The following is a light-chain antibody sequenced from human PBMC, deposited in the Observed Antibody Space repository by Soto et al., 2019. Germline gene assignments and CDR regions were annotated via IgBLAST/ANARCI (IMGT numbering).Light chain of an antibody. V-gene: IGLV2-14*01. CDR2: GVK. CDR1: GRDIGAYNY. CDR3: SSYTSSYFYV. J-gene: IGLJ1*01. Sequence: QSALTQPASVSGSPGQSITISCTGSGRDIGAYNYVSWYQQHPGKAPKLIIYGVKNRPSGVSNRFSASKSAFTASLTISGLQAEDEAEYYCSSYTSSYFYVFGPGTKLIVL.